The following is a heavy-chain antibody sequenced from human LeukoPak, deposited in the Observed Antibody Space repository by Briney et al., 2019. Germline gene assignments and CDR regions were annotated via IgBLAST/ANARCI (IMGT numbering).Heavy chain of an antibody. CDR3: ARGGYDSSGYYPGY. CDR2: IIPIFGTA. V-gene: IGHV1-69*05. CDR1: GGTFSSYA. J-gene: IGHJ4*02. Sequence: ASVKVSCNASGGTFSSYAISWVRQAPGQGLEWMGGIIPIFGTANYAQKFQGRVTITTDESTSTAYMELSSLRSEDTAVYYCARGGYDSSGYYPGYWGQGTLVTVSS. D-gene: IGHD3-22*01.